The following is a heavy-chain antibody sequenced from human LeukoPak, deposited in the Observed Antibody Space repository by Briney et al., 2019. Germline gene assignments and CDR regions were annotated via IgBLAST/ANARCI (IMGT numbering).Heavy chain of an antibody. J-gene: IGHJ3*02. CDR2: IIPIFGTA. V-gene: IGHV1-69*13. CDR1: GGTFSSYA. CDR3: ARARNCSSTSCHHHGGAFDI. D-gene: IGHD2-2*01. Sequence: SVKVSFKASGGTFSSYAISWVRQAPGQGLEWMGGIIPIFGTANYAQKFQGRVTITADESTSTAYMELSSLRSEDTAVYYCARARNCSSTSCHHHGGAFDIWGQGTMVTVSS.